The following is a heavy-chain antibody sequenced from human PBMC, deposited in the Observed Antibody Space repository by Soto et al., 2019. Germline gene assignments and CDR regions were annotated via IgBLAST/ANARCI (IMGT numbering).Heavy chain of an antibody. CDR3: ARAQTTSYYYDSSGYYY. D-gene: IGHD3-22*01. J-gene: IGHJ4*02. CDR1: GYPFTGYY. CDR2: INPNSGGT. V-gene: IGHV1-2*04. Sequence: XSVKVSCKASGYPFTGYYMHWVRQAPGQGLEWMGWINPNSGGTNYAQKFQGWVTMTRDTSISTAYMELSRLRSDDTAVYYCARAQTTSYYYDSSGYYYWGQGTLVTVSS.